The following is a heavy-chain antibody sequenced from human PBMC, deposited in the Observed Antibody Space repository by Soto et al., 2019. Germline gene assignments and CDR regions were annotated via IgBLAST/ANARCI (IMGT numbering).Heavy chain of an antibody. D-gene: IGHD6-19*01. CDR2: IWYDGSNK. Sequence: GGSLRLSCAASGFTFSSYGMHWVRQAPGKGLEWVAVIWYDGSNKYYADSVKGRFTISRDNSKNTLYLEMNSLRAEDTAVYYCARDRHGGSGWYRWVGYFDYWGQGTLVTVSS. J-gene: IGHJ4*02. V-gene: IGHV3-33*01. CDR1: GFTFSSYG. CDR3: ARDRHGGSGWYRWVGYFDY.